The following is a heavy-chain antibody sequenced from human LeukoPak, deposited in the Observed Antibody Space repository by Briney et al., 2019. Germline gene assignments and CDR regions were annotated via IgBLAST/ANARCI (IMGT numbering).Heavy chain of an antibody. V-gene: IGHV1-2*02. Sequence: ASVKVSCKASGYTFTGYYMHWVRQAPGQGLEWMRWINPNSGGTNYAQKFQGRVTMTRDTSISTAYMELSRLRSDDTAVYYCARDNGAAAAGTSVDYWGQGTLVTVSS. CDR2: INPNSGGT. CDR3: ARDNGAAAAGTSVDY. D-gene: IGHD6-13*01. CDR1: GYTFTGYY. J-gene: IGHJ4*02.